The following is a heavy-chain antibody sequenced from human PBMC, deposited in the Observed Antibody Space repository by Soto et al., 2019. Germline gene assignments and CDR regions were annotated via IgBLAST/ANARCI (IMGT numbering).Heavy chain of an antibody. CDR3: ATVGSITTTGIFDY. Sequence: PGGSLRLSCAASGFTFGNFAMSWVRQAPGQGLEWVSIISGSSANTSYAGSVKGRFTISRDNSKNTLYLQMNSLRAEDTAVYYCATVGSITTTGIFDYWGQGTLVTVSS. CDR1: GFTFGNFA. D-gene: IGHD1-1*01. J-gene: IGHJ4*02. V-gene: IGHV3-23*01. CDR2: ISGSSANT.